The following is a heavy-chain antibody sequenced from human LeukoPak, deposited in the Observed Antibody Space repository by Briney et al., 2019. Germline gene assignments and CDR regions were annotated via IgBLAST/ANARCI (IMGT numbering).Heavy chain of an antibody. J-gene: IGHJ5*02. CDR1: GFAFSSYA. CDR2: ISYDGSNK. D-gene: IGHD3-10*01. Sequence: PGGSLRLSCAASGFAFSSYAMHWVRQAPGKGLEWVAVISYDGSNKYYADSVKGRFTISRDNSKNTLYLQMNSLRAEDTAVYYCARSGSGTMVRGGFDPWGQGTLVTVSS. CDR3: ARSGSGTMVRGGFDP. V-gene: IGHV3-30*04.